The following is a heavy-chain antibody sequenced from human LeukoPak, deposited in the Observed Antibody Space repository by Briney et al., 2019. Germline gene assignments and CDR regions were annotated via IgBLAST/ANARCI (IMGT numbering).Heavy chain of an antibody. D-gene: IGHD1-26*01. CDR1: GGSISSYY. CDR3: AREYGSHAFDI. CDR2: IYYSGST. V-gene: IGHV4-59*01. Sequence: PSETLSLTCTVSGGSISSYYWSWIRQPPGKGLEWIGYIYYSGSTNYNPSPKSRVTISVDTSKNQFSLKLSSVTAADTAVYYCAREYGSHAFDIWGQGTMVTVSS. J-gene: IGHJ3*02.